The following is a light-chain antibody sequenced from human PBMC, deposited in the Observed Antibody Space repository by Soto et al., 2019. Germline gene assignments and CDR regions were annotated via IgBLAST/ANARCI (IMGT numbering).Light chain of an antibody. Sequence: DIQMTQSPSSLSASAGDRVTITCRASQSISSYLNWYQQKPGKAPKLLIYAESSLQSGVPSRLSGSGSGTDLTLTISSLQPEDFATYYCQKSYSTPPSXGPGTKVDIK. CDR1: QSISSY. J-gene: IGKJ3*01. CDR3: QKSYSTPPS. CDR2: AES. V-gene: IGKV1-39*01.